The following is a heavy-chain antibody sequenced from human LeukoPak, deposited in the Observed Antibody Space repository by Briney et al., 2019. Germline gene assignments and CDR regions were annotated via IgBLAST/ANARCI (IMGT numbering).Heavy chain of an antibody. V-gene: IGHV3-74*01. CDR3: ARDRYSSAWYEE. J-gene: IGHJ4*02. D-gene: IGHD6-19*01. CDR1: AFTFSSYW. CDR2: INSGGSST. Sequence: GGSLRLSCTASAFTFSSYWMHWVRQAPGKGLVWVSHINSGGSSTSYADSVKGRFTISRDNAKNTLYLQMNSLRAEDTAVYYCARDRYSSAWYEEWGQGTLGTVSS.